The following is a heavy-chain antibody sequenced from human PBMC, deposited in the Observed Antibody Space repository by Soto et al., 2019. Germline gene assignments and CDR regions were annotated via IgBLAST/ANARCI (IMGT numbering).Heavy chain of an antibody. Sequence: SVKVSCKASGFTFTSSAVQWVRQARGQRLEWIGWIVVGSGNTNYAQKFQERVTITTDMSTSTAYMELSSLRSEDTAEYYCARNSGSYHFGYWGQGTLVTVSS. V-gene: IGHV1-58*01. J-gene: IGHJ4*02. D-gene: IGHD1-26*01. CDR3: ARNSGSYHFGY. CDR1: GFTFTSSA. CDR2: IVVGSGNT.